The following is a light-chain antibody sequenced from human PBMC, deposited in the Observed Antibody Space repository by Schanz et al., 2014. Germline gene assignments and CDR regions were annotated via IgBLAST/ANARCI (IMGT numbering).Light chain of an antibody. V-gene: IGLV7-46*01. CDR1: TGAVTSGHY. CDR2: DTS. Sequence: QAVVTQEPSLTVSPGGTVTLTCGSSTGAVTSGHYPYWFQQKPGQAPRTLVYDTSNKHSWTPARFSGSLLGGKAALTLSGAQPEDEAEYSCLLQYSGGSRVFGGGTKLTVL. J-gene: IGLJ3*02. CDR3: LLQYSGGSRV.